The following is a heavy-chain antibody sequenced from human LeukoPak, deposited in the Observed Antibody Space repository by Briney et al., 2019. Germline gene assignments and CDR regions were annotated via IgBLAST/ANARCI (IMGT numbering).Heavy chain of an antibody. CDR2: INPSGGST. V-gene: IGHV1-46*01. CDR1: GYSFTSYY. J-gene: IGHJ4*02. CDR3: ARGTYYYDSSGYPGFDY. Sequence: ASVKASCKASGYSFTSYYMHWVRQAPGQGLEWMGIINPSGGSTRYAQKFQGRVTMTRDTSTSTVYMELSSLRSEDTAVYYCARGTYYYDSSGYPGFDYWGQGTLVTVSS. D-gene: IGHD3-22*01.